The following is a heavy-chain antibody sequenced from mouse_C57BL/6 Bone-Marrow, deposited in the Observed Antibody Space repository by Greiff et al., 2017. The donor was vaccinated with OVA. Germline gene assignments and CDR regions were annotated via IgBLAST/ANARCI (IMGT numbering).Heavy chain of an antibody. J-gene: IGHJ3*01. D-gene: IGHD4-1*01. CDR2: IDPSDSET. CDR3: ARGTASWFAY. V-gene: IGHV1-52*01. Sequence: VQLQQPGAELVRPGSSVKLSCKASGYTFTSYWMHWVKQRPIQGLEWIGDIDPSDSETHYNQKFKDKATLTVDKSSSTAYMQLSSLTSEDSAVYYCARGTASWFAYWGQGTLVTVSA. CDR1: GYTFTSYW.